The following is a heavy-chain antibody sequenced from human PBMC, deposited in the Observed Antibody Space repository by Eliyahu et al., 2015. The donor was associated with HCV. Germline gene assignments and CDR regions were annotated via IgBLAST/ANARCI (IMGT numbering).Heavy chain of an antibody. CDR2: ISYDGSNR. CDR1: GFTFXSYG. J-gene: IGHJ6*02. Sequence: QVQLVESGGGVVQPGXSLRLSCAASGFTFXSYGMHWVRQAPGKGLEWVAVISYDGSNRYYADSVKGRFTISRDNSKNTLFLQMNSLRAEDTAVYYCAQDRDANYYYYGMDVWGQGTTVTVSS. CDR3: AQDRDANYYYYGMDV. V-gene: IGHV3-30*18.